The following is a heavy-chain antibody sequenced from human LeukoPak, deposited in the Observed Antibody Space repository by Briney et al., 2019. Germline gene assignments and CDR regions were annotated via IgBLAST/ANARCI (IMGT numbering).Heavy chain of an antibody. CDR1: GYTFTGYY. Sequence: GASVKVSCKASGYTFTGYYMHWVRQAPGQGLEWMGWINPNSGGTNYAQKFQGRVTMTRDTSISTVYMELSSLRSEDTAVYYCARLNRRLDAFDIWGQGTMVTVSS. CDR2: INPNSGGT. D-gene: IGHD2/OR15-2a*01. V-gene: IGHV1-2*02. CDR3: ARLNRRLDAFDI. J-gene: IGHJ3*02.